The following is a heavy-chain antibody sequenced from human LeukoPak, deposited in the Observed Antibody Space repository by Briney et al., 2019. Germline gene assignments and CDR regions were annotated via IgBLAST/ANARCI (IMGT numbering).Heavy chain of an antibody. CDR2: ISSSTSDT. V-gene: IGHV3-11*05. Sequence: PGGSLRLPCAASGFTFSYYYMGWLRQAPGKGLEWVSYISSSTSDTKYADSVKGRFTISRGNVKKSLYLQMNSLRAEDTAVYYCARDFIHRSGEADYWGQGTLVTVSS. J-gene: IGHJ4*02. CDR1: GFTFSYYY. D-gene: IGHD3-3*01. CDR3: ARDFIHRSGEADY.